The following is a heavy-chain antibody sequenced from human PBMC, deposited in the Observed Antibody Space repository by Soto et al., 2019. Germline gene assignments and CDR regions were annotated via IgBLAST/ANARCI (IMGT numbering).Heavy chain of an antibody. CDR2: INPKSGGT. V-gene: IGHV1-2*02. J-gene: IGHJ3*02. D-gene: IGHD3-22*01. Sequence: ASVNVSCKPSGYMFTGYYIHWVRQAPGQGLEWMGWINPKSGGTKYAEKFQGRVSMTGDTSITTAYLELSSLTSDDTAVYYCATDRVAFDMWGQGTKVTVSS. CDR1: GYMFTGYY. CDR3: ATDRVAFDM.